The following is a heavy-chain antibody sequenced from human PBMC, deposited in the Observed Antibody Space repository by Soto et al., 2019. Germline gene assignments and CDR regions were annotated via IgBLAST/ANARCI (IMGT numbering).Heavy chain of an antibody. CDR2: IIPILGIA. D-gene: IGHD4-17*01. CDR3: AGGGYGDYENWYFDL. CDR1: GGTFSSYT. J-gene: IGHJ2*01. Sequence: QVQLVQSGAEVKKPGSSVKVSCKASGGTFSSYTISWVRQAPGQGLEWMGRIIPILGIANYAQKFQGRVTITADKSTSTAYMELSSLRSEDTAVYYCAGGGYGDYENWYFDLWGRGTLVTVSS. V-gene: IGHV1-69*02.